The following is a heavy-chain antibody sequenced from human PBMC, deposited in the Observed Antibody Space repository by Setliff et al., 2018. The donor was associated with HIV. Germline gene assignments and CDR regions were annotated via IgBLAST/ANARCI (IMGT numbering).Heavy chain of an antibody. CDR1: GGSISSHY. J-gene: IGHJ6*02. Sequence: SETLSLTCTVSGGSISSHYWSWIRQPPGKGLEWIGSIYYSGSTNYNPSLKSRVTISVDTSKNQFSLKLGSVTAADTAVYYCARVPHNFWIRRYYYGMDVWGQGTTVTVSS. D-gene: IGHD3-3*01. CDR2: IYYSGST. V-gene: IGHV4-59*11. CDR3: ARVPHNFWIRRYYYGMDV.